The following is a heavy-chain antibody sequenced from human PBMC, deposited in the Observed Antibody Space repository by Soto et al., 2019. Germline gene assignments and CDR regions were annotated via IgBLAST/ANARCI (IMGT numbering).Heavy chain of an antibody. J-gene: IGHJ4*02. CDR2: ISGSGGST. D-gene: IGHD3-22*01. CDR3: ATTTLWVLGPLGYYDSSGRDY. Sequence: EVQLLESGGGLVQPGGSLRLSCAASGFTFSSYAMSWVRQAPGKGLEWVSAISGSGGSTYYADSVKGRFTISRDNSKNTLYLQMNSLRAEDTAVYYCATTTLWVLGPLGYYDSSGRDYWGQGTLVTVSS. CDR1: GFTFSSYA. V-gene: IGHV3-23*01.